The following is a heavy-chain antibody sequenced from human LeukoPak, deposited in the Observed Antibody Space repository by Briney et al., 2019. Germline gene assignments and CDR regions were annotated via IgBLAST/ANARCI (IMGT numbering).Heavy chain of an antibody. CDR1: GFTFSSYG. V-gene: IGHV3-33*01. J-gene: IGHJ4*02. D-gene: IGHD6-13*01. Sequence: GRSLRLSCAASGFTFSSYGMHWVRQAPGKGLEWVAVIWYDGSNKYYADSVKGRFTISRDNSKNTLYLQMNSLRAEDTAVYYCARGPAAAGHYFDYWGQGTLVTVSS. CDR2: IWYDGSNK. CDR3: ARGPAAAGHYFDY.